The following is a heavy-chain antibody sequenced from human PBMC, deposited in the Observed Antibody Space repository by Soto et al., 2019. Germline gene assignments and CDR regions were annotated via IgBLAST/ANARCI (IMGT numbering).Heavy chain of an antibody. V-gene: IGHV4-59*01. CDR1: GGSISSYY. CDR3: ARDLKGGGDRGGMDV. D-gene: IGHD2-21*02. Sequence: SETLSLTCTVSGGSISSYYWSWIRQPPGKGLEWIGYIYYSGSTNYNPSLKSRVTISVDTSKNQFSLKLSSVTAADTAVYYCARDLKGGGDRGGMDVWGQGTTVTVSS. CDR2: IYYSGST. J-gene: IGHJ6*02.